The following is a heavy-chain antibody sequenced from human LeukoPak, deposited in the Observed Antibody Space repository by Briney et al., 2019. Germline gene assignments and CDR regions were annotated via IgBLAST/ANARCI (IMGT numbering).Heavy chain of an antibody. D-gene: IGHD4-17*01. J-gene: IGHJ3*02. V-gene: IGHV3-30*02. CDR3: AKGYGDYVADAFDI. Sequence: TGGSLRLSCAASGFTFSSYDMHWVRQAPGKGLEWVAFIRYDGSNKYYADSVKGRFTISRDNSKNTLYLQMNSLRAEDTAVYYCAKGYGDYVADAFDIWGQGTMVTVSS. CDR1: GFTFSSYD. CDR2: IRYDGSNK.